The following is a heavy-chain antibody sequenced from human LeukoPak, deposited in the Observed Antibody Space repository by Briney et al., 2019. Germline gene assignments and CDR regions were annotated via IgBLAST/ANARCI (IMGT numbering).Heavy chain of an antibody. CDR1: GFTFSDYY. D-gene: IGHD6-13*01. CDR3: ARVARSSSWFSDDFDI. J-gene: IGHJ3*02. V-gene: IGHV3-11*01. Sequence: PGGSLRLSCAASGFTFSDYYMSWIRQAPGKGLEWVSYISSSGSTIYYADSVKGRFTISRDNAKNSLYLQMNSLRAEDTAVYYCARVARSSSWFSDDFDIWGQGTMVTVSS. CDR2: ISSSGSTI.